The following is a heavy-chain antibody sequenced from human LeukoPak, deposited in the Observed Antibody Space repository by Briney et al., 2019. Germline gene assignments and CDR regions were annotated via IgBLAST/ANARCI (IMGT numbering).Heavy chain of an antibody. D-gene: IGHD2-2*01. Sequence: GGSLRLSCAASGFPLRSYAMSWVRQAPGKGLEWISVISDSGGSTFYADSVKGRFTISRDNSKNTLFLQMNSLRPEDTAVYYCARDLKTAMDYFDYWGQGALVTVSS. V-gene: IGHV3-23*01. J-gene: IGHJ4*02. CDR1: GFPLRSYA. CDR2: ISDSGGST. CDR3: ARDLKTAMDYFDY.